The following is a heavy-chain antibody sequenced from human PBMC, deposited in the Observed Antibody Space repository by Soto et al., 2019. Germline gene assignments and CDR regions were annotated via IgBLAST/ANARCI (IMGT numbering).Heavy chain of an antibody. V-gene: IGHV3-66*01. CDR2: IYSGGST. Sequence: EVQLVESGGGLVQPGGSLRLSCAASGFTVSSKYMSWVRQAPGKGLEWVSVIYSGGSTYYADSVKGRFTISRDNSENTLYLHMSSLRADDTAVYSCVGFAVTRASYYSYYGRDVWGRGTTVTVS. D-gene: IGHD2-21*02. CDR1: GFTVSSKY. J-gene: IGHJ6*02. CDR3: VGFAVTRASYYSYYGRDV.